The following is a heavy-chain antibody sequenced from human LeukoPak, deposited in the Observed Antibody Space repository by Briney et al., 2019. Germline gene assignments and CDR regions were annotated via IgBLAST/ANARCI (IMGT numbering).Heavy chain of an antibody. CDR3: ARHPLSSGWYGEFYFDY. Sequence: GGSLRLSCAASGFTFSSYWMSWVRQAPGKGLEWVASIKQDGSEKYYVDSVKGRFTISRDNAKNSLYLQMNSLRAEDTAVYYCARHPLSSGWYGEFYFDYWGQGTLVTVSS. J-gene: IGHJ4*02. V-gene: IGHV3-7*01. CDR2: IKQDGSEK. D-gene: IGHD6-19*01. CDR1: GFTFSSYW.